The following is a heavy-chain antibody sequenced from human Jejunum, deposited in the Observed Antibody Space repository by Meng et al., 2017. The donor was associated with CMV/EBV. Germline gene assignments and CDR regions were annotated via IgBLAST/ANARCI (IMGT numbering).Heavy chain of an antibody. CDR3: VRGVSPTEWPLEK. V-gene: IGHV4-59*01. CDR1: GGYISSYY. Sequence: TVSGGYISSYYWSWGRQSPGKGLEWLGYIHYSESTKYNPSLESRVTMSLDRSRNQFSLRLSSVTAADTAVYFCVRGVSPTEWPLEKWGQGTLVTVPQ. D-gene: IGHD3-3*01. CDR2: IHYSEST. J-gene: IGHJ4*02.